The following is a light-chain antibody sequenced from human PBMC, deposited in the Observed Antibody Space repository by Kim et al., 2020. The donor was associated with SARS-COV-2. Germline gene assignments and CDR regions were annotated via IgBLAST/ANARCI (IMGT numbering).Light chain of an antibody. CDR3: SSYTSSTMF. V-gene: IGLV2-14*01. Sequence: QSALTQPASVSGSPGQSITISCTGTSSDVGGYNYVSWYQQHPGKAPKLMIYDVSKRPSGVSNRFSGSKSGNTASLTISGLQAEDEADYYCSSYTSSTMFFGGGTQLTVL. CDR1: SSDVGGYNY. J-gene: IGLJ2*01. CDR2: DVS.